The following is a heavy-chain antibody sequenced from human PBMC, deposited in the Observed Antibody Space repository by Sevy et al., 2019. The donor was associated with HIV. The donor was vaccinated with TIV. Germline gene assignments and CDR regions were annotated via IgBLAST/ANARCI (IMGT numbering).Heavy chain of an antibody. V-gene: IGHV3-15*01. CDR2: IKSKPAGGTT. Sequence: GGSLRLSCAASGLTFSNAWINWVRQAPGKALEWVGRIKSKPAGGTTDYAAPVEGRFTISRDDSENTLYLQMNSLKSEDTAVYYCISVHLAWGQGTLVTVSS. J-gene: IGHJ5*02. CDR3: ISVHLA. CDR1: GLTFSNAW.